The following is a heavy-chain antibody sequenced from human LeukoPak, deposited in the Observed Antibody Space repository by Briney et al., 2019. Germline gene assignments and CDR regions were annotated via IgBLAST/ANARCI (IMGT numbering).Heavy chain of an antibody. Sequence: NSSETLSLTCTVSGGSISSYYWSWVRQPPGKGLEWIGSIHYSGSTHYSPSLKRRVTISVATSKNQFSLKLSSVTAAATDVYYCARVEEGYGSGRRENYYYYYMDVWGKGTTVTISS. V-gene: IGHV4-59*01. CDR2: IHYSGST. CDR1: GGSISSYY. D-gene: IGHD3-10*01. CDR3: ARVEEGYGSGRRENYYYYYMDV. J-gene: IGHJ6*03.